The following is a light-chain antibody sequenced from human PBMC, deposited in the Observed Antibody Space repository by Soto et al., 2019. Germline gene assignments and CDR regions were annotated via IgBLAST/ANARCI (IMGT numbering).Light chain of an antibody. CDR2: EVS. CDR1: RSNIVAYNY. J-gene: IGLJ3*02. Sequence: QSVLTQPPSAPGFLGRPATTSCTGPRSNIVAYNYVSGAQQHPGKAPKLLIHEVSQRPSDIPDRFSGSKSGNTASLTVSGLQADDEADYYCRSYAGNSNWVFGGGTKLTVL. CDR3: RSYAGNSNWV. V-gene: IGLV2-8*01.